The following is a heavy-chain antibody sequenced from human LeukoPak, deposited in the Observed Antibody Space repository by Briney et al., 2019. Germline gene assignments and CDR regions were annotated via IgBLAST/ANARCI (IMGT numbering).Heavy chain of an antibody. J-gene: IGHJ4*02. CDR2: IYYSGST. CDR3: ARGYCSSTSCFHYFDY. V-gene: IGHV4-59*11. CDR1: GGSISSHY. Sequence: PSETLSLTCTVSGGSISSHYWSWIRQPPGKGLEWSGYIYYSGSTNYNPSLTSRVTISVDTSKNQFSLKLSSVTAADTAVYYCARGYCSSTSCFHYFDYWGQGTLVTVSS. D-gene: IGHD2-2*01.